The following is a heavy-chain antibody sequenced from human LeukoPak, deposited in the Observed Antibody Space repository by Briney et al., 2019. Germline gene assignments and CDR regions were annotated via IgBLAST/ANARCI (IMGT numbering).Heavy chain of an antibody. Sequence: SETLSLTCAVYGGSFSGYYWSWIRQPPGKGLEWIGEINHSGSTNYNPSLKSRVTISVDTSKNQFSLKLSSVTAADTAVYYCARLGGYSHTWGQGTLVTVSS. J-gene: IGHJ4*02. CDR2: INHSGST. D-gene: IGHD5-18*01. CDR3: ARLGGYSHT. V-gene: IGHV4-34*01. CDR1: GGSFSGYY.